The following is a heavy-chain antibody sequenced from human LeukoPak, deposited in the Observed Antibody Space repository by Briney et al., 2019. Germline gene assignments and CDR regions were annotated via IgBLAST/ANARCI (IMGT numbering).Heavy chain of an antibody. D-gene: IGHD3-22*01. CDR1: GFTFSSYA. CDR2: VSGSGGST. Sequence: GGSLRLSCATSGFTFSSYAMSWVRQAPGKGLEWVSPVSGSGGSTYYADSVKGRFTISRDNSKNTLYLQMNSLRAEDTAVYYCARDNGYDSSGLRFDYWGQGTLVTVSA. J-gene: IGHJ4*02. V-gene: IGHV3-23*01. CDR3: ARDNGYDSSGLRFDY.